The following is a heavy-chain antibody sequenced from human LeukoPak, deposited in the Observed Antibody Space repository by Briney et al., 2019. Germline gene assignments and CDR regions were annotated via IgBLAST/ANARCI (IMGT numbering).Heavy chain of an antibody. Sequence: SETLSLTCTVSGGYISSTSYLWGWARQPPGEGLEWIGSIYHGGRTFYNPSLKSRGTISVDTSKNQFSLKLNSVTAADTAVYFCARQVVAVAGTGYFDYWGQGTLVTVSS. D-gene: IGHD6-19*01. J-gene: IGHJ4*02. CDR2: IYHGGRT. CDR1: GGYISSTSYL. V-gene: IGHV4-39*01. CDR3: ARQVVAVAGTGYFDY.